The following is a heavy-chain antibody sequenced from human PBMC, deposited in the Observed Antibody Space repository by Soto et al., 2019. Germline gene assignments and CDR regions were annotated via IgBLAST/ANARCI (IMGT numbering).Heavy chain of an antibody. D-gene: IGHD3-10*01. CDR1: GFPFSRYD. CDR2: LWFDGSNE. V-gene: IGHV3-33*06. CDR3: AKVLYASESFDSEEAPYGMDV. J-gene: IGHJ6*02. Sequence: GGSLRLSCAASGFPFSRYDMHWVRQAPGKGLEWVAVLWFDGSNEYYADSVQGRFTISRDNSKNTLYLQMDNLRAEDTAVYYCAKVLYASESFDSEEAPYGMDVWGQGTTVTVSS.